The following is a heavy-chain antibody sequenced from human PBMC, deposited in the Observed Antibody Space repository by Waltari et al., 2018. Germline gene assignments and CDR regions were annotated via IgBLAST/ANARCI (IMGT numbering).Heavy chain of an antibody. Sequence: QVQLQESGPGLVKPSETLSLTCTVSGGSISSSSYYWGWIRQPPGKGLEWIGSIYYSGSTYYNPSLKSRVTISVDTSKNQFSLKLSSVTAADTAVYYCARERVRFLEWLLLLDWFDPWGQGTLVTVSS. J-gene: IGHJ5*02. V-gene: IGHV4-39*07. CDR1: GGSISSSSYY. CDR2: IYYSGST. D-gene: IGHD3-3*01. CDR3: ARERVRFLEWLLLLDWFDP.